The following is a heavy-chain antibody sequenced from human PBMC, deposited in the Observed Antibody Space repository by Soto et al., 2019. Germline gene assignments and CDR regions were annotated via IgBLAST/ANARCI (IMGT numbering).Heavy chain of an antibody. Sequence: SETLSLTWAVSGGSMSSGGYFWSWIRQPPGKGLEWIGYIYHSGTTYYNPSLKSRVTISVDRSKNQFSLKLSSVTAADTAVYYCARHFSVDYFDYWGQRALVTVSS. CDR3: ARHFSVDYFDY. CDR1: GGSMSSGGYF. CDR2: IYHSGTT. V-gene: IGHV4-30-2*01. J-gene: IGHJ4*02.